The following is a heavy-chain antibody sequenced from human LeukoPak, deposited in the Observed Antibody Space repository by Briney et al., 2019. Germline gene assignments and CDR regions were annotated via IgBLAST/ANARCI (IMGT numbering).Heavy chain of an antibody. J-gene: IGHJ4*02. CDR2: IYYSGST. Sequence: PSETLSLTCTVSGGSISSSSYYWGWIRQPPGKGLEWIGSIYYSGSTYYNPSLKSRVTISVDTSKNQFSLKLSSVTAADTAVYYCARKMTTVTTRNSNLDYWGQGTLVTVSS. CDR1: GGSISSSSYY. D-gene: IGHD4-17*01. V-gene: IGHV4-39*07. CDR3: ARKMTTVTTRNSNLDY.